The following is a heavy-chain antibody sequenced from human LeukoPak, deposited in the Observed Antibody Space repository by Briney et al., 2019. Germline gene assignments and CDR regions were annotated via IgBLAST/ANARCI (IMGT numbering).Heavy chain of an antibody. CDR3: ARSYSSSSSPYNWFDP. V-gene: IGHV1-8*01. J-gene: IGHJ5*02. CDR2: MNPNSGNT. CDR1: GYTFTSYE. Sequence: ASVKVSCKASGYTFTSYEINWVRQATGQGLEWMGWMNPNSGNTGYAQKFQGRVTMTRNTSISTAYMELSSLRSEDTAVYYCARSYSSSSSPYNWFDPWGQGTLVTVSS. D-gene: IGHD6-13*01.